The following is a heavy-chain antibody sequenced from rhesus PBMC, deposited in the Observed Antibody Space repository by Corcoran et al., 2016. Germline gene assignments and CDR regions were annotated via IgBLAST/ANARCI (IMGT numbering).Heavy chain of an antibody. CDR3: AREVVQYLDWLSFPDV. D-gene: IGHD3-3*01. CDR2: IFGSGGST. J-gene: IGHJ5-1*01. V-gene: IGHV4-160*01. Sequence: QVQLQESGPALVNPSQPLSLTCAVSGGSISTHYWTSPPPPPGTAPGGIGRIFGSGGSTAYNPSPKSRFTISTDTSKNQFSLKLSSVTAADTAVYYCAREVVQYLDWLSFPDVWGPGVLVTVSS. CDR1: GGSISTHY.